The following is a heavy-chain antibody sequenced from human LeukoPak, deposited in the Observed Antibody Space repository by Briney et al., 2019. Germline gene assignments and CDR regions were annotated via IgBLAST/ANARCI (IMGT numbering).Heavy chain of an antibody. V-gene: IGHV1-69*05. Sequence: SVKVSCKASGGTFSSYAISWVRQAPGQGLGWMGGIIPIFGTANYAQKFQGRVTITTDESTSTAYMELSSLRSEDTAVYYCARRYCSSTSCYADSGYEYFDYWGQGTLVTVSS. CDR3: ARRYCSSTSCYADSGYEYFDY. CDR2: IIPIFGTA. CDR1: GGTFSSYA. D-gene: IGHD2-2*01. J-gene: IGHJ4*02.